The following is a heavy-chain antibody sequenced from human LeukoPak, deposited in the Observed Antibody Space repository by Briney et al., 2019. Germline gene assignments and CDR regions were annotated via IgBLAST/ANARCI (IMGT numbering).Heavy chain of an antibody. V-gene: IGHV1-2*02. CDR1: GYAFTGYY. Sequence: ASVKVSCKASGYAFTGYYMHWVRQAPGQGLEWMGWINPNSGGTNYAQKFQGRVTMTRDTSISTAYMELSRLRSDDTAVYYCASLGVVAATYWFDPWGQGTLVTVSS. CDR2: INPNSGGT. D-gene: IGHD2-15*01. J-gene: IGHJ5*02. CDR3: ASLGVVAATYWFDP.